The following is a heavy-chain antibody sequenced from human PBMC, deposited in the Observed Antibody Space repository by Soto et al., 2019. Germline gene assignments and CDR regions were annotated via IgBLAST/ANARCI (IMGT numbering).Heavy chain of an antibody. CDR2: ISYDGSNK. Sequence: QVQLVESGGGVVQPGRSLRLSCAASGFTFSSYAMHWVRQAPGKGLEWVAVISYDGSNKYYADSVKGRFTISRDNSKNTLYLQMNSLRAEDTAVYYCARAPMITFGGVIGNFDYWGQGTLVTVSS. D-gene: IGHD3-16*02. V-gene: IGHV3-30-3*01. CDR3: ARAPMITFGGVIGNFDY. J-gene: IGHJ4*02. CDR1: GFTFSSYA.